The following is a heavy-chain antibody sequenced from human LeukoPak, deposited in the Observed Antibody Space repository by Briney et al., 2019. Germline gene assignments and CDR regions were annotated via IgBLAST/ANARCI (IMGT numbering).Heavy chain of an antibody. Sequence: SVKVSCKVSGGKFSSYAISWVRQAPGQGLEWVGGIIPFFGTPYYAQKFQDRVTITADESASTAYMELSSLRSEDMAVYYCARDGGILTGTFDYWGQGTLVTVSS. J-gene: IGHJ4*02. CDR3: ARDGGILTGTFDY. CDR1: GGKFSSYA. D-gene: IGHD3-9*01. CDR2: IIPFFGTP. V-gene: IGHV1-69*13.